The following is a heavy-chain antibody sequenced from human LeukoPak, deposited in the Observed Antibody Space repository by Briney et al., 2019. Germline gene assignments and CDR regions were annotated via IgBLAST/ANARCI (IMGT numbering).Heavy chain of an antibody. CDR3: AREERESGGWDV. V-gene: IGHV3-21*01. D-gene: IGHD1-1*01. J-gene: IGHJ6*02. CDR2: ISSSSSYI. Sequence: GGSLRLSCAASGFTFTSYSMNWVRQAPGKGLEWVSSISSSSSYIYYADSVKGRFTISRDNAKNSLYLQMNSLRAEDTAVYYCAREERESGGWDVWGQGTTVTVSS. CDR1: GFTFTSYS.